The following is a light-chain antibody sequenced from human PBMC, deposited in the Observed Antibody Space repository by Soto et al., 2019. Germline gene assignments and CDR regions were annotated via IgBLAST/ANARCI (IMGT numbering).Light chain of an antibody. CDR2: DAS. CDR3: QQYNNWPRAT. CDR1: QSINSNY. J-gene: IGKJ4*01. V-gene: IGKV3D-15*01. Sequence: EIVLTQSPGTLSLSPGERATLSCRASQSINSNYLAWYQQKPGQAPRLLIYDASSRATGIPDRFSGSGSGTEFNLTISSLQSEDFGVYYCQQYNNWPRATFGGGTKVDIK.